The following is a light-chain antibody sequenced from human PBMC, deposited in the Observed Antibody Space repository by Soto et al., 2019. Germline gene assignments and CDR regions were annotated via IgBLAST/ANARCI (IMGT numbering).Light chain of an antibody. CDR1: QSISSW. J-gene: IGKJ1*01. Sequence: DIQMTQSPSTLSASVGDRVTITCRASQSISSWLAWYQQKPGKAPKLLIYDASSLESGVPSRFSGSGSGTEFTLTISSLQPDDFATYYCQHYNSYPWTFDPGTKVEIK. CDR2: DAS. CDR3: QHYNSYPWT. V-gene: IGKV1-5*01.